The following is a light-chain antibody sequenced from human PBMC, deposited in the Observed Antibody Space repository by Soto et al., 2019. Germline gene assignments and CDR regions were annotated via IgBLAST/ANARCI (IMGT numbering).Light chain of an antibody. CDR3: QHGGWT. CDR1: QSVSGSY. CDR2: GAS. J-gene: IGKJ1*01. V-gene: IGKV3-20*01. Sequence: EIVLTQSPGTLSLSPGERATLSCRASQSVSGSYLAWYQQKPGQAPRLLIYGASSRATGIPDRFSGSGSGTDFTLTISRLEPEDFAVYYCQHGGWTFGQGTKVDIK.